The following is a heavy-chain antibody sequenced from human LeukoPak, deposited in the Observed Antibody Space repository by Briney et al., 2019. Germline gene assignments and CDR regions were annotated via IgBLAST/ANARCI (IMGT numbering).Heavy chain of an antibody. CDR3: ATGGLGYYYGMDV. D-gene: IGHD3-10*01. CDR1: GYTLTELS. CDR2: FDPEDGET. Sequence: GASVKVSCKVSGYTLTELSMHWVRQAPGKGLEWMGGFDPEDGETIYAQKFQGRVTMTEDASTDTAYMGLSSLRSEDTAVYYCATGGLGYYYGMDVWGQGTTVTVSS. V-gene: IGHV1-24*01. J-gene: IGHJ6*02.